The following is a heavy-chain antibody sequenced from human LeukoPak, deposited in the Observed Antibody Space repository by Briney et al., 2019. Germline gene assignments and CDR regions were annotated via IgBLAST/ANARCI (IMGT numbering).Heavy chain of an antibody. CDR2: ISYSGST. CDR1: GGSVSSGSYY. Sequence: PSETLSLTCTVSGGSVSSGSYYWTWIRQPPGKGLEWIGYISYSGSTNFNPSLKSRVTISVDTSKNQFSLNLSSVTAADTAVYYCARHTVTTIPVGGYYYYGMDVWGQGTTVTVSS. CDR3: ARHTVTTIPVGGYYYYGMDV. V-gene: IGHV4-61*01. D-gene: IGHD2-21*02. J-gene: IGHJ6*02.